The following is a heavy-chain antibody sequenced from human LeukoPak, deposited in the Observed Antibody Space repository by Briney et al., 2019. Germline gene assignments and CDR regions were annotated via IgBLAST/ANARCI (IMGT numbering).Heavy chain of an antibody. J-gene: IGHJ6*03. CDR2: INPSGGST. D-gene: IGHD4-17*01. Sequence: ASVKVSCKASGYTFTHYYMHWVRQAPGQGLEWMGIINPSGGSTSYAQKFQGRVTMTRDTSTSTVYMELSSLRPEDTAVYYCARVAAVTTSPYYYYYMDVWGKGTTVTISS. CDR3: ARVAAVTTSPYYYYYMDV. CDR1: GYTFTHYY. V-gene: IGHV1-46*01.